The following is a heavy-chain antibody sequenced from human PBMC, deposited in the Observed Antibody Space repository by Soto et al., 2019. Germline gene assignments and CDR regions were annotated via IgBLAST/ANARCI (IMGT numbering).Heavy chain of an antibody. CDR3: ARGIAARPFLFDY. Sequence: GGSMTLYCGAGEVSINSYSMNWYSNVPGKGLEWVSSISSSSSYIYYADSVKGRFTISRDNAKNSLYLQMNSLRAEDTAVYYCARGIAARPFLFDYWGQGTLVTVSS. CDR2: ISSSSSYI. V-gene: IGHV3-21*01. CDR1: EVSINSYS. J-gene: IGHJ4*02. D-gene: IGHD6-6*01.